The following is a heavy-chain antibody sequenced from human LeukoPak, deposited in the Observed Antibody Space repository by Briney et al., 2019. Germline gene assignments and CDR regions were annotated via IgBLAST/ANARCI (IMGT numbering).Heavy chain of an antibody. D-gene: IGHD3-22*01. V-gene: IGHV1-69*05. Sequence: ASVKVSCKASGGIFSSYAISWVRQAPGQGLEWMGGIIPIFGTANYAQKFQGRVTVTTDESTSTAYMELSSLRSEDTAVYYCARPRDYYDSSGYYDFDYWGQGTLVTVSS. J-gene: IGHJ4*02. CDR1: GGIFSSYA. CDR3: ARPRDYYDSSGYYDFDY. CDR2: IIPIFGTA.